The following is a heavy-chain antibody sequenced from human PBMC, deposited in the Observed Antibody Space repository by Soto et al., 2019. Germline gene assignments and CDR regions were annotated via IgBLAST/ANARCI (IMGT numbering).Heavy chain of an antibody. CDR2: IYYSGST. J-gene: IGHJ5*02. CDR3: ARAFVRPNWFDP. D-gene: IGHD3-16*01. CDR1: GGSISSYY. Sequence: SETLSLTCTVSGGSISSYYWSWIRQPPGKGLEWIGYIYYSGSTNYNPSLKSRVTISVDTSKNQFSLKLSSVTAADTAVYYCARAFVRPNWFDPWGWGTLVTVSS. V-gene: IGHV4-59*01.